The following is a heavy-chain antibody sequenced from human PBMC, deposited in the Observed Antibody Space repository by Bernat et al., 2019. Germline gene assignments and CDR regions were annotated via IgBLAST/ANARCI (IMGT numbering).Heavy chain of an antibody. CDR3: ARDFLGTRMLPGASDI. CDR1: GFSFSGYG. J-gene: IGHJ3*02. CDR2: IWSGGSNK. D-gene: IGHD1-1*01. Sequence: QVQLVESGGGLVQPGRSLTLSCAASGFSFSGYGMPWVRQAPGKGLEWVAVIWSGGSNKYYADFVKGRFTISRDNSQNTLLVQMNSLRAEDTAVYFCARDFLGTRMLPGASDIWGQGTMVTVSS. V-gene: IGHV3-33*01.